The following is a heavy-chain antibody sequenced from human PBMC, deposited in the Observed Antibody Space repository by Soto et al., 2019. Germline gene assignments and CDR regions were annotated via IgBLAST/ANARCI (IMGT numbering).Heavy chain of an antibody. Sequence: KSSETLSLTCTVSGGSVSSGSYYWGWIRQPPGKGLEWIGYIYYSGSTNYNPSLKSRVTISVDTSKSQFSLKLSSVTAADTAVYYCARAPTTGPGGLYAFDIWGQGTMVTVSS. V-gene: IGHV4-61*01. CDR2: IYYSGST. CDR1: GGSVSSGSYY. CDR3: ARAPTTGPGGLYAFDI. J-gene: IGHJ3*02. D-gene: IGHD1-1*01.